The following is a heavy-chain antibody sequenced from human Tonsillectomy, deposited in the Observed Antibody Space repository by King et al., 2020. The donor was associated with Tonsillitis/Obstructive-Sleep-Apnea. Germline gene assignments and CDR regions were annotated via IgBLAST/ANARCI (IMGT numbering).Heavy chain of an antibody. CDR3: AKEFLIRLRGVSGDAFDI. Sequence: VQLVESGGGLVQPGGSLRLSCAASGFTFSSYGMTWVRQAPGKGLEWVSGFSGSGGRTYYADSVKGRFTISRDNAKNTLYLQMNSLRAEDTAVYYCAKEFLIRLRGVSGDAFDIWGRGTLVTVSS. D-gene: IGHD3-10*01. CDR1: GFTFSSYG. CDR2: FSGSGGRT. J-gene: IGHJ3*02. V-gene: IGHV3-23*04.